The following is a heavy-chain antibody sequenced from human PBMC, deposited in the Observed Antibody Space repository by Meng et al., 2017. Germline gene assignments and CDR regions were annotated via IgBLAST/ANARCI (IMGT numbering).Heavy chain of an antibody. D-gene: IGHD3-10*01. CDR1: GFTFRIDA. Sequence: QWPLGVCGECGDQLGRSRRLSFAASGFTFRIDAIHWVRQAPGNGWEWVAVISYDGSNKYYADSVKGRFTISRDNSKNTLYLQMNSLRAEDTAVYYCAGGLMVIDYWGQGTLVTVSS. CDR2: ISYDGSNK. V-gene: IGHV3-30*04. CDR3: AGGLMVIDY. J-gene: IGHJ4*02.